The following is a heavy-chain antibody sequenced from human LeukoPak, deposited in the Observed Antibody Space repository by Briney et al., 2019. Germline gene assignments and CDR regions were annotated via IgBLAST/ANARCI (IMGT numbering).Heavy chain of an antibody. J-gene: IGHJ4*02. D-gene: IGHD5-12*01. Sequence: GGSLRLSCAASGFTFSSYSMNWVRQAPGKGLEWVAAISSSSSYIYYADSVKGRFTISRDNSKNTLYLQMDSLSAEDTAVYYCAKVQGCSGYDSPWDWGQGTLVTVSS. V-gene: IGHV3-21*01. CDR3: AKVQGCSGYDSPWD. CDR2: ISSSSSYI. CDR1: GFTFSSYS.